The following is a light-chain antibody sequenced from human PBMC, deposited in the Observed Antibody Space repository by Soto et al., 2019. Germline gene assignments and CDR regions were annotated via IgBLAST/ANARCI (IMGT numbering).Light chain of an antibody. CDR3: SSYRSSTTFV. CDR2: EVR. V-gene: IGLV2-14*01. J-gene: IGLJ1*01. CDR1: SSDVGAYNY. Sequence: QSALTQPASVSGSPGQSITISCTGTSSDVGAYNYVSWYQQNPGKAPKVIIFEVRKRPSGVSNRFSGSKSGDTASLTISGLQAEDEADYYCSSYRSSTTFVFGTGIKVTVL.